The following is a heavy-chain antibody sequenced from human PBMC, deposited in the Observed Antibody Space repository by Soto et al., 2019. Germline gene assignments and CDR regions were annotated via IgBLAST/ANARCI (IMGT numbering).Heavy chain of an antibody. CDR3: ARDRDLNRYSSSWYASYYYGMDV. V-gene: IGHV3-48*02. CDR2: ISSSSSTI. J-gene: IGHJ6*02. D-gene: IGHD6-13*01. CDR1: GFTFSSYG. Sequence: PGGSLRLSCAASGFTFSSYGMNWVRQAPGKGLEWVSYISSSSSTIYYADSVKGRFTISRDNAKNSLYLQMNSLRDEDTAVYYCARDRDLNRYSSSWYASYYYGMDVWGQATTVTVSS.